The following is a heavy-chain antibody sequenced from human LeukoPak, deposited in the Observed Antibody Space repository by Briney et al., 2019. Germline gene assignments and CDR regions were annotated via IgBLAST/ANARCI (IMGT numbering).Heavy chain of an antibody. J-gene: IGHJ6*03. V-gene: IGHV4-34*01. Sequence: ETSETLSLTCAVYGGSFSGYYWTWIRQPPGKGLEWIGEINHSGSTNYNPSLKSRVTISVDTSMNQFSLKLSSVTAADTAVYYCARLTTNDSGSFRFGKKKRGYMDVWGKGTTVTISS. D-gene: IGHD3-10*01. CDR1: GGSFSGYY. CDR3: ARLTTNDSGSFRFGKKKRGYMDV. CDR2: INHSGST.